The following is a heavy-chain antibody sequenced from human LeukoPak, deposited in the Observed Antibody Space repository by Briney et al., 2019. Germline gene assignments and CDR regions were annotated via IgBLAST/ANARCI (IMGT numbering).Heavy chain of an antibody. Sequence: GGSLRLSCAASGFTFSTYAMSWVRQAPGKGLEWASSTSGSGPSTDYADSVKGRFTISRDKSKNTLYLQMNSLRAEDTAVYYCARLPTFYYDSSHYHYDYWGQGTLVTVSS. CDR3: ARLPTFYYDSSHYHYDY. CDR2: TSGSGPST. V-gene: IGHV3-23*01. D-gene: IGHD3-22*01. J-gene: IGHJ4*02. CDR1: GFTFSTYA.